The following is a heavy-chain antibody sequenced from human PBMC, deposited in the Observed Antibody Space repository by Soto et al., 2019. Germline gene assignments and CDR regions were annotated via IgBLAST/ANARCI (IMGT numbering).Heavy chain of an antibody. V-gene: IGHV4-31*03. CDR2: IYYSGST. J-gene: IGHJ3*02. D-gene: IGHD3-22*01. CDR1: GGSISSGGYY. Sequence: SGTLSLTCTVSGGSISSGGYYWSWIRQHPGKGPEWIGYIYYSGSTYYNPSLKSRVTISVDTSKNQFSLKLSSVTAADTAVYYCARXGYYYDSSGYSRYAFDIWGQGTMVTVSS. CDR3: ARXGYYYDSSGYSRYAFDI.